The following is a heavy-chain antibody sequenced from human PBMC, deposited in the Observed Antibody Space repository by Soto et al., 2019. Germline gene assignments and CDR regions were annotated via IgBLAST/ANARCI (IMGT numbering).Heavy chain of an antibody. D-gene: IGHD3-3*01. Sequence: QVQLVQSGAEVKKPGASVKVSCKASGYTFTSYGITWVRQAPGQGLEWMGWISGYNGITNYAQKLQGRVTMTTDTSTSTAYMELRSLRSDDTAVYYCARDPTIIAVVQNYGMDVWGQGTTVSVSS. CDR3: ARDPTIIAVVQNYGMDV. J-gene: IGHJ6*02. CDR1: GYTFTSYG. CDR2: ISGYNGIT. V-gene: IGHV1-18*01.